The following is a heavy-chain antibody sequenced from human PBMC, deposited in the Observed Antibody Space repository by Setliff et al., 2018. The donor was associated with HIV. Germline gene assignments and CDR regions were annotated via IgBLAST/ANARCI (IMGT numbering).Heavy chain of an antibody. CDR2: ISSSESAR. CDR3: ARATQLRSGVVDPAAKYFYYYMDV. V-gene: IGHV3-48*03. D-gene: IGHD2-2*01. Sequence: GGSLRLSCAASGFSFSSSEMNWVRQAPGKGLEWVSYISSSESARFYAESVRGRFTISRDNAKNSLYLQINSLRAEDTAVYYCARATQLRSGVVDPAAKYFYYYMDVWGKGTTVTVSS. CDR1: GFSFSSSE. J-gene: IGHJ6*03.